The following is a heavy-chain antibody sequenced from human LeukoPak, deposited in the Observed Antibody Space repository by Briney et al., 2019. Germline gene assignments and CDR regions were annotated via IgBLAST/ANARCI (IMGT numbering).Heavy chain of an antibody. J-gene: IGHJ4*02. V-gene: IGHV4-4*02. D-gene: IGHD3-16*01. CDR3: ARGSSSIVGYDYVWGSFFHYFDY. CDR2: IYYSGST. CDR1: GGSISSSNW. Sequence: PSETLSLTCAVSGGSISSSNWWSWVRQPPGKGLEWIGYIYYSGSTNYNPSLKSRVTISVDTSKNQFSLKLSSVTAADTAVYYCARGSSSIVGYDYVWGSFFHYFDYWGQGTLVTVSS.